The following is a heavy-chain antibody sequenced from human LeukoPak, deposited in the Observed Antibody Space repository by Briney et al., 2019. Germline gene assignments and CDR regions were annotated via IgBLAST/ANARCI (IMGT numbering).Heavy chain of an antibody. D-gene: IGHD3-22*01. V-gene: IGHV3-64D*09. CDR3: VKDTKYDSSSCYDY. Sequence: PGGSLRLSCSASEFTFSSYAMNWVRQAPGKGLEYVSGISATGINTYYADSVKGRFTISRDNSKNTLYLQMSSLRAEDTAVYYCVKDTKYDSSSCYDYWGQGTLVTVSS. J-gene: IGHJ4*02. CDR1: EFTFSSYA. CDR2: ISATGINT.